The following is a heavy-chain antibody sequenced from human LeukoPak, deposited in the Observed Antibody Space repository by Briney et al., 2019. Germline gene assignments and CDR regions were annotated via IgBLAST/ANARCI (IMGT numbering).Heavy chain of an antibody. J-gene: IGHJ4*02. D-gene: IGHD1-26*01. Sequence: SETLSLTCTVSGDSIRGYYWSWIRQSPGKGLEWIGYIYHTGLTDYNPSLKSRVTTSVDMSKNQFSLKLSSETAADTAVYYCARHRGGRFSESYCDYWGQGTLVTLSS. V-gene: IGHV4-59*08. CDR3: ARHRGGRFSESYCDY. CDR2: IYHTGLT. CDR1: GDSIRGYY.